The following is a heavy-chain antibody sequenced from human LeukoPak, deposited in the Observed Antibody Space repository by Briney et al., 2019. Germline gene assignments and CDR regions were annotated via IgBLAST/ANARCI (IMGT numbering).Heavy chain of an antibody. V-gene: IGHV3-49*04. Sequence: QPGRSLRLSCTASGFTFGDYAMSWVRQAPWKGLEWVGFIRSISYGGTREYAASVKGRFTISRDDPKGIAYLQMNSLKTEDTAVYYCTRKYSDPFDYWGQGTLVTVSS. D-gene: IGHD5-18*01. CDR1: GFTFGDYA. CDR2: IRSISYGGTR. J-gene: IGHJ4*02. CDR3: TRKYSDPFDY.